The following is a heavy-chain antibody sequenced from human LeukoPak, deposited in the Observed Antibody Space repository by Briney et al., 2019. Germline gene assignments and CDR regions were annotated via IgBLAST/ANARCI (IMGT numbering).Heavy chain of an antibody. CDR1: GGSISSYY. CDR2: IYYSGST. J-gene: IGHJ4*02. CDR3: ARQRDDILTGYYNFDY. Sequence: SETLSLTCTVAGGSISSYYWSWIRQPPGKGLEWIGYIYYSGSTNYNPSLKSRVTISVDTSKNQFSLKLSSVTAADTAVYYCARQRDDILTGYYNFDYWGQGTLVTVSS. D-gene: IGHD3-9*01. V-gene: IGHV4-59*08.